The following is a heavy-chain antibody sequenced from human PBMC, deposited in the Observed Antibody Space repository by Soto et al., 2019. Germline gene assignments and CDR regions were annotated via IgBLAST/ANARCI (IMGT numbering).Heavy chain of an antibody. J-gene: IGHJ4*02. CDR3: ARGPSGDKVDY. V-gene: IGHV4-30-4*01. D-gene: IGHD7-27*01. CDR1: GGSISTVDYW. Sequence: QVQLQESGPGLVKPSQTLSLTCTVSGGSISTVDYWWSWIRQSPDMGLEWIGHIYDGGRTYNNPSLESRVTMSVDTSQSQLSLTLSSVSAADTAVYYCARGPSGDKVDYWGQGTLVTVSS. CDR2: IYDGGRT.